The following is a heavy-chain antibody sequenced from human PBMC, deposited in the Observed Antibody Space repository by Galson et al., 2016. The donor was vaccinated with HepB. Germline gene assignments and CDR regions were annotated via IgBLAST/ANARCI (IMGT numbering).Heavy chain of an antibody. CDR1: GFTFSNYY. CDR2: IKQDGSGT. V-gene: IGHV3-7*03. D-gene: IGHD7-27*01. J-gene: IGHJ4*02. CDR3: ARDNWGIDY. Sequence: SLRLSCAASGFTFSNYYMSWVRQAPGKGLEWVANIKQDGSGTYYVDSVKGRFTISRDNAENSLYLQMNSLRAEDTAVYYCARDNWGIDYLGQGTLVTVSS.